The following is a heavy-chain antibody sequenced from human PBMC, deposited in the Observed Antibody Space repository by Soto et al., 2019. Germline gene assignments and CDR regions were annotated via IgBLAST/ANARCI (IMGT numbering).Heavy chain of an antibody. CDR3: ARDVRTYYDFCSGSEYPFGYYYYGIDV. D-gene: IGHD3-3*01. J-gene: IGHJ6*02. V-gene: IGHV4-30-4*01. CDR2: IYYSGST. CDR1: GGSISSGDYY. Sequence: SETLSLTCTVSGGSISSGDYYWSWIRQPPGKGLEWIGYIYYSGSTYYNPSLKSRVTISVDTSKNQFSLKLSSVTAADTAVYYCARDVRTYYDFCSGSEYPFGYYYYGIDVWGQGTTVTVSS.